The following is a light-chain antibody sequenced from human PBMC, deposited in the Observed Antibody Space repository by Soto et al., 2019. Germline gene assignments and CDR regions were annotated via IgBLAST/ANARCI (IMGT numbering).Light chain of an antibody. Sequence: VMTQSPATLSVSPGEGATLSCRARQSVSSDLAWYQQKPGQAPRLLIYGASTRATGIPARFSGSGSGTEFTLTISSLQPEDFAVYYCQQYNNWPRTFGQGTKVEIK. J-gene: IGKJ1*01. CDR2: GAS. CDR1: QSVSSD. CDR3: QQYNNWPRT. V-gene: IGKV3-15*01.